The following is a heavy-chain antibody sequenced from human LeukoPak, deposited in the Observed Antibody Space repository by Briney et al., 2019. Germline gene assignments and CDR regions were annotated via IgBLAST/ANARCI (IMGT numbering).Heavy chain of an antibody. CDR3: ARFSVGGTYYPNY. D-gene: IGHD1-26*01. CDR1: GYSFTSSW. J-gene: IGHJ4*02. Sequence: PGESLKMSCQGSGYSFTSSWIGWVRQMPGKGLEWMGIIYPGDSDTRYSPSFQGQVTISADKSISTAYLQWSSLKASDTAMYYCARFSVGGTYYPNYWGQGTLVSVSS. V-gene: IGHV5-51*01. CDR2: IYPGDSDT.